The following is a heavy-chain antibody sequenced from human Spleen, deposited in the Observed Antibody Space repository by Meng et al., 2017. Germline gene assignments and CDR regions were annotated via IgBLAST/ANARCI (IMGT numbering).Heavy chain of an antibody. Sequence: ASVKVSCKASGYTFTSYYLHWVRQAPGQGLEWIGIIDPSRGSTRYAQKFQGRVTMTRDTSTSTVYMELSSLRSEDTAVYFCARGRLPSITVIIVALDSWGQGTLVTVSS. V-gene: IGHV1-46*01. J-gene: IGHJ4*02. CDR3: ARGRLPSITVIIVALDS. CDR1: GYTFTSYY. D-gene: IGHD3-22*01. CDR2: IDPSRGST.